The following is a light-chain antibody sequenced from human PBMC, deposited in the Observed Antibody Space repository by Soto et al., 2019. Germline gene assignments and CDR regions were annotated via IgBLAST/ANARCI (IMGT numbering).Light chain of an antibody. Sequence: IVMTQSPATLSVSPGERVTLSCRASHSVSSAVAWYQQKPGQAPRLLIYRASTRATGLPARFSGSGSGTDFTLTISSLQSEDFAFYYCQQYATWPWTFGQGTKVDMK. CDR3: QQYATWPWT. CDR1: HSVSSA. J-gene: IGKJ1*01. CDR2: RAS. V-gene: IGKV3-15*01.